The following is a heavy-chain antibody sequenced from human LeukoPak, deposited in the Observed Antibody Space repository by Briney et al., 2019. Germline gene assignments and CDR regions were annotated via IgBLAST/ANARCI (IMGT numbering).Heavy chain of an antibody. CDR3: AELGITMIGGV. D-gene: IGHD3-10*02. CDR2: ISSSGSTI. J-gene: IGHJ6*04. Sequence: GGSLRLSCAASIFTFSSYSMNWVRQAPGKGLEWVSYISSSGSTIYYADSVKGRFTISRDNAKNSLYLQMNSLRAEDTAVYYCAELGITMIGGVWGKGTTVTISS. CDR1: IFTFSSYS. V-gene: IGHV3-48*04.